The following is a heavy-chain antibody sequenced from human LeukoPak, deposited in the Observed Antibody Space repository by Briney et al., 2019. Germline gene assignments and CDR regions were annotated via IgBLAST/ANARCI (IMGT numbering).Heavy chain of an antibody. CDR2: INPNSGGT. CDR3: ARDGAWRGYSYGDLFDY. J-gene: IGHJ4*02. CDR1: GYTFTGFY. V-gene: IGHV1-2*04. Sequence: ASVKVSCKASGYTFTGFYIHWVRQAPGQGLEWMGWINPNSGGTNYAQKFQGWVTMTRDTSISTTYVELSRLRSGDTAVYYCARDGAWRGYSYGDLFDYWGQGTLVTVSS. D-gene: IGHD5-18*01.